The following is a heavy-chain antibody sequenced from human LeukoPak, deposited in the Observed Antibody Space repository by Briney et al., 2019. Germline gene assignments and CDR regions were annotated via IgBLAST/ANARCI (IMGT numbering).Heavy chain of an antibody. J-gene: IGHJ6*03. V-gene: IGHV4-4*09. D-gene: IGHD3-3*01. Sequence: SETLSLICSVTGGSISSYYWSWIRQPPGGGLEWIGYTYTRGTTKYSPSLKSQATISVDTSKNQLSLKLSSLTAADTGVYYCARQGDDRSASYTYYYYYFMDVWGTGTTVTVSS. CDR1: GGSISSYY. CDR3: ARQGDDRSASYTYYYYYFMDV. CDR2: TYTRGTT.